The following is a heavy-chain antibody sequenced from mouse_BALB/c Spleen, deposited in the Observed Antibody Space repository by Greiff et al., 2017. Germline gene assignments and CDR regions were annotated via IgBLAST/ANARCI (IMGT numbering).Heavy chain of an antibody. Sequence: EVKVVESGGGLVQPGGSRKLSCAASGFTFSSFGMHWVRQAPEKGLEWVAYISSGSSTIYYADTVKGRFTISRDNPKNTLFLQMTSLRSEDTAMYYCARSGGYLAMDYWGQGTSVTVSS. CDR2: ISSGSSTI. CDR1: GFTFSSFG. CDR3: ARSGGYLAMDY. J-gene: IGHJ4*01. V-gene: IGHV5-17*02. D-gene: IGHD1-1*02.